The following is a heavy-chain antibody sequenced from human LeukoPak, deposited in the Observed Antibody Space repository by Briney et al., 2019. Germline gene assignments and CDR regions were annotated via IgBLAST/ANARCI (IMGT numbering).Heavy chain of an antibody. Sequence: GGPLRLSCAASGFTISSYAMSWVRQAPGKGLEWVSAISGSGGSTYYADSVKGRFTISRDNSKNTLYLQMNSLRAEDTAVYYCAKGPYYYDSNGFDYWGQGTLVTVSS. CDR3: AKGPYYYDSNGFDY. J-gene: IGHJ4*02. V-gene: IGHV3-23*01. CDR1: GFTISSYA. CDR2: ISGSGGST. D-gene: IGHD3-22*01.